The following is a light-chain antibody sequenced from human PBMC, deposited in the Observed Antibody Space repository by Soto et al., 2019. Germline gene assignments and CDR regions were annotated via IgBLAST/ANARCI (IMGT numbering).Light chain of an antibody. J-gene: IGKJ4*01. CDR3: QQRSGWPLT. CDR2: DAS. CDR1: QRITTY. V-gene: IGKV3-11*01. Sequence: EIVLTQSPATLSLSPGERATVSCRASQRITTYLAWYQQKPGHAPMLLIYDASNRATDIPVKFSGSGSGTDFTLSISSLEPEDFAFYYCQQRSGWPLTFGGGSKV.